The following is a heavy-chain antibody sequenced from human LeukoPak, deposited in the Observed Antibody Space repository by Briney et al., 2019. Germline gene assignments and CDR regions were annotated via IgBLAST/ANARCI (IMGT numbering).Heavy chain of an antibody. V-gene: IGHV3-23*01. CDR1: GFTFSSYA. J-gene: IGHJ5*02. Sequence: GGSLRLSCAASGFTFSSYAMSWVRQAPGKGLEWVSAISGSGGSTYYADSVKGRFTISRDNSKNTLYLQMNSLRAEDTAVYYCAKDPEITMIVVVINWFDPWGHGTLVTVSS. CDR3: AKDPEITMIVVVINWFDP. CDR2: ISGSGGST. D-gene: IGHD3-22*01.